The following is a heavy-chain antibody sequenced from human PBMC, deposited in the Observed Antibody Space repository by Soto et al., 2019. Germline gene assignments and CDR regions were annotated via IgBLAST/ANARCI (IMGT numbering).Heavy chain of an antibody. J-gene: IGHJ5*02. D-gene: IGHD2-15*01. CDR3: AKDKGGVVAATPFQMWFDP. CDR2: ISYDGSNK. V-gene: IGHV3-30*18. Sequence: GGSLRLSCAASGFTFSSYGMHWVRQAPGKGLEWVAVISYDGSNKYYADSVKGRFTISRDNSKNTLYLQMNSLRAEDTAVYYCAKDKGGVVAATPFQMWFDPWGQGTLVTVSS. CDR1: GFTFSSYG.